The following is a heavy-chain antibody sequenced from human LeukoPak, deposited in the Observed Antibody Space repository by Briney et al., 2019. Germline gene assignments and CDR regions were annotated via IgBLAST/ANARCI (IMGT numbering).Heavy chain of an antibody. CDR2: IRSKAYGGTT. J-gene: IGHJ3*02. D-gene: IGHD3-22*01. Sequence: GGSLRLSCVASGFSFSSFRMNWVRQAPGKGLEWVGFIRSKAYGGTTKNAASVKGRFTISRDDSRSIAYLQMNSLKTEDTAVYYCTRRYNYDSSGYYYVRDAFDIWGQGTMVTVSS. V-gene: IGHV3-49*04. CDR3: TRRYNYDSSGYYYVRDAFDI. CDR1: GFSFSSFR.